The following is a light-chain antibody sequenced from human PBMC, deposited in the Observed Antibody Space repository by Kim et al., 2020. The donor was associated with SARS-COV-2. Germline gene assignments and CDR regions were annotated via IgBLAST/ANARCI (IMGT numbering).Light chain of an antibody. CDR1: QSISNY. Sequence: DIQMTQSPSSLSASVGDRVTITCRASQSISNYLNWYHLKPGNAPKLLIYATSSLQSGVPSRFSGSGSGTDFTLTISSLQPEDFATYYCQQSYSTPHTFGQGTKLEI. CDR3: QQSYSTPHT. V-gene: IGKV1-39*01. CDR2: ATS. J-gene: IGKJ2*01.